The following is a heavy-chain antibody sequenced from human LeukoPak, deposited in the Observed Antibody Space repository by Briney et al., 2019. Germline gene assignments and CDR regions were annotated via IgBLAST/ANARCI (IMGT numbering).Heavy chain of an antibody. J-gene: IGHJ4*02. Sequence: GGSLRLSCAASGFSFTNAWMNWVRQAPGKGLEWVSAISGSGGSTYYADSVKGRFTISRDNSKNTLYLQMNSLRAEDTAVYYCAKGRIVGAYTDYWGQGTLVTVSS. V-gene: IGHV3-23*01. CDR2: ISGSGGST. CDR3: AKGRIVGAYTDY. D-gene: IGHD1-26*01. CDR1: GFSFTNAW.